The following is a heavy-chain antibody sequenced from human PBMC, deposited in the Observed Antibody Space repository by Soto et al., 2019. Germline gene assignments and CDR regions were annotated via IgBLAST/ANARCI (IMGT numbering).Heavy chain of an antibody. D-gene: IGHD6-19*01. CDR3: AKQNTGWYSN. CDR2: IGSRGST. Sequence: EVQRLESGGGLVQPGGSLRLSCAASGFTLGSYAMGWVRQAPGKGLEWVSAIGSRGSTFYADSVKGRFTISRDNSNNTLYLHTKRLISADTAFYYFAKQNTGWYSNWGQGTLVTVSS. CDR1: GFTLGSYA. V-gene: IGHV3-23*01. J-gene: IGHJ4*02.